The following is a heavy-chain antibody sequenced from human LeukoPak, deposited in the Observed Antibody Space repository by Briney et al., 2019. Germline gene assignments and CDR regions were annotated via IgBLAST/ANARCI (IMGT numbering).Heavy chain of an antibody. D-gene: IGHD3-16*01. V-gene: IGHV1-69*13. J-gene: IGHJ5*02. CDR3: ARVSPHRKMSYGNQNWFDT. CDR2: IIPIFGTA. Sequence: SVKVSCKASGGTFSSYAISWVRQAPGQGLEWMGGIIPIFGTANYAQKFQGRVTITADESTSTAYMELSSLRSEDTAVYYCARVSPHRKMSYGNQNWFDTWGQGTLVTVSS. CDR1: GGTFSSYA.